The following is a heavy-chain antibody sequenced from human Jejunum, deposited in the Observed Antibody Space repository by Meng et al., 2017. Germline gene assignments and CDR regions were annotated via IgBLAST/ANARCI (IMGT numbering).Heavy chain of an antibody. CDR1: GFTFSDSY. Sequence: GESLKISCAASGFTFSDSYMSWIRQAPGKGLEWIASISSGSTTFYADSVKGRFTISRDNAKNSLYLQMDSLRAEDTAVYFCARDPRGILGATWRWNYYFDYWGQGALVTVSS. CDR2: ISSGSTT. J-gene: IGHJ4*02. V-gene: IGHV3-69-1*01. D-gene: IGHD1-26*01. CDR3: ARDPRGILGATWRWNYYFDY.